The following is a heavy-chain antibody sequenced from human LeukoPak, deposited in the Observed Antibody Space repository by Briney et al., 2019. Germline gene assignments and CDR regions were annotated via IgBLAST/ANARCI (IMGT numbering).Heavy chain of an antibody. D-gene: IGHD4-23*01. CDR3: ARAEPNSPYDH. V-gene: IGHV3-74*01. CDR1: GFTFSTYW. J-gene: IGHJ4*02. Sequence: GGSLRLSCAASGFTFSTYWMHWVRQAPGKGLVWVSRINSDGSSTIYADSVKGRFTISRDNARNSLYLQMNSLTADDTAVYYCARAEPNSPYDHWGQGTLVTVSS. CDR2: INSDGSST.